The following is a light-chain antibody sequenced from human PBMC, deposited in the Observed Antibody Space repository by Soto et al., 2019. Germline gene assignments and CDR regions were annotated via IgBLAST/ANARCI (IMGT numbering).Light chain of an antibody. CDR3: QQYDSSLWK. CDR2: GTS. J-gene: IGKJ1*01. Sequence: EIVLTQSPGTLSLSPGERASLSCRASQSVGSTYLAWYQQKLGQAPRLLMYGTSTRATGIPDRVSGSGSGTDFTLTISRLEPEGFPVYDGQQYDSSLWKFGQGTKVVIK. V-gene: IGKV3-20*01. CDR1: QSVGSTY.